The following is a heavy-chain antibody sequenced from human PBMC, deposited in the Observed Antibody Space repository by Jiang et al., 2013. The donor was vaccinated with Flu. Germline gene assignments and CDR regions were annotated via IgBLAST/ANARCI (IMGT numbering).Heavy chain of an antibody. CDR1: GGSISGYY. V-gene: IGHV4-59*01. CDR3: ARISFGGNEFFDS. CDR2: IYYSGST. Sequence: GSGLVKPSETLSLTCTVSGGSISGYYWSWIRQPPGKGLEWIGYIYYSGSTHYNSSLKSRVTVSLGTSKNQFSLRLSSVTAADTAVYYCARISFGGNEFFDSWGQGTLVTVSS. D-gene: IGHD5-12*01. J-gene: IGHJ4*02.